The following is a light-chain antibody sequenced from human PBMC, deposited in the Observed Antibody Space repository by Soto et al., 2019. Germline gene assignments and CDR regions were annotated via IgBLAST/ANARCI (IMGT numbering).Light chain of an antibody. CDR2: AAS. CDR1: QSISSY. CDR3: QQSYSTPSIT. J-gene: IGKJ5*01. V-gene: IGKV1-39*01. Sequence: IQVTQSPSSLSETVGDRVTITCRASQSISSYLNWYQQKPGKAPKLLIYAASSLQSGVPSRFSGSGSGTDFTLTISSLQPEDFATYYCQQSYSTPSITFGQGTRLEI.